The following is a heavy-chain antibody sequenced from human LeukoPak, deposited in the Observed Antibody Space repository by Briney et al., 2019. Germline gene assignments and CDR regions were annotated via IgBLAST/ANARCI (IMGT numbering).Heavy chain of an antibody. J-gene: IGHJ4*02. V-gene: IGHV3-30*02. CDR2: IPNDGSYK. D-gene: IGHD2-8*01. Sequence: GGSLRLSCAASGFTFSSYGMHWVRQAPGRGLEWVAVIPNDGSYKYYADSVKGRFTISRDNSKNTLYLQMNSLRAEDTAVYYCAKRKDIVLMVYEPSFDYWGQGTLVTVSS. CDR3: AKRKDIVLMVYEPSFDY. CDR1: GFTFSSYG.